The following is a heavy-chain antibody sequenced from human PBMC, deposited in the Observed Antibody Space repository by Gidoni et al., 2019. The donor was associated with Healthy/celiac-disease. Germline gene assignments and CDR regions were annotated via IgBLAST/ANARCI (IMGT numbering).Heavy chain of an antibody. CDR1: GGTFSSSA. CDR3: ARTYDFWSGYYTYYYYYGMDV. J-gene: IGHJ6*02. CDR2: IIPIFGTA. D-gene: IGHD3-3*01. Sequence: QVQLVQSGAEVKKPGSSVKVSCKASGGTFSSSAISWVRQAPGQGLEWMGGIIPIFGTANYAQKFQGRVTITADESTSTAYMELSSLRSEDTAVYYCARTYDFWSGYYTYYYYYGMDVWGQGTTVTVSS. V-gene: IGHV1-69*01.